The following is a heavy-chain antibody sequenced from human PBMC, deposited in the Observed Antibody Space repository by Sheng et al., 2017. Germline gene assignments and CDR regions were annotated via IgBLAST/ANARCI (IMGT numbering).Heavy chain of an antibody. CDR2: IYHSGSI. J-gene: IGHJ4*02. V-gene: IGHV4-39*07. CDR1: GGSISRGSYY. CDR3: TRGGYSSSWYRWIDY. Sequence: QLQLQESGPGLVKPSETLSLTCTVSGGSISRGSYYWGWIRQPPGEGLEWIGNIYHSGSIYYNPSLKSRVTISVDTSKNQFSLKLSSVTAADTAVYYCTRGGYSSSWYRWIDYWGQGNPWSPSP. D-gene: IGHD6-13*01.